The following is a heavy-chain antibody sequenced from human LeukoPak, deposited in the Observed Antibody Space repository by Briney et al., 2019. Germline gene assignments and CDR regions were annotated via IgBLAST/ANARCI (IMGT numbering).Heavy chain of an antibody. D-gene: IGHD6-13*01. CDR2: INQDGSER. V-gene: IGHV3-7*01. J-gene: IGHJ3*02. Sequence: PGGSQRLSCAASGFTFSSYGMYWVRQAPGKGLEWVANINQDGSERYYVDSVKGRFTISRDNAKNSLYLQMNSLRAEDTAVYYCARDSEYSSSFAFDIWGQGTMVTVSS. CDR3: ARDSEYSSSFAFDI. CDR1: GFTFSSYG.